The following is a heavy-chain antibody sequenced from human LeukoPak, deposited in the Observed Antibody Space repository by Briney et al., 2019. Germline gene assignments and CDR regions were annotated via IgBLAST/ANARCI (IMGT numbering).Heavy chain of an antibody. CDR3: ARGYDSSGYYPGALDY. Sequence: GRSLRLSCAASGFIFDDYAMHWVRQAPGKGLEWVSGISWDSGIIGYADSVKGRFTIGRDNAKNSLYLQMDSLRAEDTAVYFCARGYDSSGYYPGALDYWGQGTLVTVSS. D-gene: IGHD3-22*01. J-gene: IGHJ4*02. CDR2: ISWDSGII. V-gene: IGHV3-9*01. CDR1: GFIFDDYA.